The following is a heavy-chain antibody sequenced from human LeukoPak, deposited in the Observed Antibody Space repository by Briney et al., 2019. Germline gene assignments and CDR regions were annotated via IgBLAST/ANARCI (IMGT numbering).Heavy chain of an antibody. D-gene: IGHD6-13*01. CDR2: INPSGGST. V-gene: IGHV1-46*01. J-gene: IGHJ6*02. Sequence: ASVKVSCKASGYTFTGYYMHWVRQAPGQGLEWMGIINPSGGSTSYAQKFQGRVTMTRDTSTSTVYMELSSLRSEGTAVYYCARDLPRAAAGVAYYYYGMDVWGQGTTVTVSS. CDR1: GYTFTGYY. CDR3: ARDLPRAAAGVAYYYYGMDV.